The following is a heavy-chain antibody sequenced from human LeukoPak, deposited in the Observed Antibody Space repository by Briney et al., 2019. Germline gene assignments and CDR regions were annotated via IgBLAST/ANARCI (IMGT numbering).Heavy chain of an antibody. CDR1: GFNFSAYG. Sequence: PGKSLRLSCTASGFNFSAYGMHWVRQAPGKGLDWVAVISFHGANEYYADSVKGRFTISRDNSNNTLYLQMNSVRAEDTAVYYCAKGRRGSSYVHYFDTWGQATVIGASS. D-gene: IGHD3-10*02. J-gene: IGHJ4*03. CDR2: ISFHGANE. CDR3: AKGRRGSSYVHYFDT. V-gene: IGHV3-30*18.